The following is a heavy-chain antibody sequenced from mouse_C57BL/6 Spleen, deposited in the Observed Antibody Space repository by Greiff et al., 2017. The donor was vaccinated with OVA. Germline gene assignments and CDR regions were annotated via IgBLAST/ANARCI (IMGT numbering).Heavy chain of an antibody. CDR1: GFSLSTFGMG. V-gene: IGHV8-8*01. CDR2: IWWDDAK. Sequence: QVTLKESGPGILQPSQTLSLTCSFSGFSLSTFGMGVGWIRQPSGKGLEWLAHIWWDDAKYYNPALKSRPTISKDTSKNQVFLKIAIVDTADTATYYCARPPYYYGGSYGWFAYWGQGTLVTVSA. D-gene: IGHD1-1*01. J-gene: IGHJ3*01. CDR3: ARPPYYYGGSYGWFAY.